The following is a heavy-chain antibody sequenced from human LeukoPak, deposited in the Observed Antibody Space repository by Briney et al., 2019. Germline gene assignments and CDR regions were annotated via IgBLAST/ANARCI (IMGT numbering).Heavy chain of an antibody. CDR2: IYYSGST. CDR1: GGSISNGGYY. CDR3: ARSKYYYDSSGYYFPDAFDI. D-gene: IGHD3-22*01. Sequence: SQTLSLTCTVSGGSISNGGYYWSWIRQHPGKGLEWIGYIYYSGSTYYNPSLKSRVIISVDTSKNQFSLKLSSVTAADTAVYYCARSKYYYDSSGYYFPDAFDIWGQGTMVTVSS. J-gene: IGHJ3*02. V-gene: IGHV4-31*03.